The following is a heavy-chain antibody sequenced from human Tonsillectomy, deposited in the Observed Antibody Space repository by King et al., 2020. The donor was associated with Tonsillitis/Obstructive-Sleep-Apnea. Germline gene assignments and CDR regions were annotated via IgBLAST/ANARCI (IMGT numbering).Heavy chain of an antibody. Sequence: QLQESGPGLVKPSETLSLTCTVSGGSISSSNSYWGGIRQPPGKGLEWIGSIYYRGSTYYNPSLKSRVTISVDTSKNQFSLKLSSVTAADTAVYYCASAGEYCSSTSSPTWFDPWGQGILVPVSS. J-gene: IGHJ5*02. CDR3: ASAGEYCSSTSSPTWFDP. D-gene: IGHD2-2*01. V-gene: IGHV4-39*01. CDR1: GGSISSSNSY. CDR2: IYYRGST.